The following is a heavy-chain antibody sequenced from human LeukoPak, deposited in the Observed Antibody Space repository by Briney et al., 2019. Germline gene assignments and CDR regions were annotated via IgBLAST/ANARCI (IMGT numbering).Heavy chain of an antibody. CDR3: ARSYGDYFPFDY. Sequence: GRSLRLSCAASGFTFDDYAMHWVRQAPGKGLEWVSGISWNSGSIGYADSVKGRFTISRDNAKNSLYLQMNSLRAEDTAVYYCARSYGDYFPFDYWGQGTLVTVSS. V-gene: IGHV3-9*01. D-gene: IGHD4-17*01. J-gene: IGHJ4*02. CDR2: ISWNSGSI. CDR1: GFTFDDYA.